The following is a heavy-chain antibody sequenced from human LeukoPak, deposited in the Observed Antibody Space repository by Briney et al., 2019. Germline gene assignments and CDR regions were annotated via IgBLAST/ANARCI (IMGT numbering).Heavy chain of an antibody. D-gene: IGHD3-22*01. V-gene: IGHV3-7*01. J-gene: IGHJ3*01. CDR2: IKQDGSEK. Sequence: GGSLRLSCAASGFTFSSYWMSWVRQAPGKGLEWVANIKQDGSEKYYVDSVKGRFTISRDNAKNSLYLQMNSLRAEDTAVYYCARDGQFTMIVHDAFDFWGQGTMVTVSS. CDR3: ARDGQFTMIVHDAFDF. CDR1: GFTFSSYW.